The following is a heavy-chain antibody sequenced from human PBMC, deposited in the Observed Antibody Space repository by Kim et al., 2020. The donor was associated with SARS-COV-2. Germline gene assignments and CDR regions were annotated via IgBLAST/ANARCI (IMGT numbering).Heavy chain of an antibody. D-gene: IGHD4-4*01. Sequence: ETLSLTCAFYGGSFSGYYWSWIRQPPGKGLEWIGEINHSGSTNYNPSLKSRVTISVDTSKNQFFLKLSSVTAADTAVYYCARGRTVTTFYYYYGMDVWGQGTTVTVSS. CDR3: ARGRTVTTFYYYYGMDV. CDR1: GGSFSGYY. V-gene: IGHV4-34*01. CDR2: INHSGST. J-gene: IGHJ6*02.